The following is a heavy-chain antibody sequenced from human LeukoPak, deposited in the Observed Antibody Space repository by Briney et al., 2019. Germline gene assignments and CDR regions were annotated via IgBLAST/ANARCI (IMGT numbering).Heavy chain of an antibody. CDR2: IRGSGDTT. J-gene: IGHJ6*02. D-gene: IGHD6-13*01. Sequence: GSLRLSCAASGFTFSNAWMSWVRQAPGKGLEWVSAIRGSGDTTYYADPVKGRFTISRDNSKSTLYLQMNSLRAEDTAVYYCAKSSSSWYSYYYGMDVWGQGTTVTVSS. CDR3: AKSSSSWYSYYYGMDV. CDR1: GFTFSNAW. V-gene: IGHV3-23*01.